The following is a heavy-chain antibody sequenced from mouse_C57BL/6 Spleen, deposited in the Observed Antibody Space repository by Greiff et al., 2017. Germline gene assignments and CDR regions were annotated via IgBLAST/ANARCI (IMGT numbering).Heavy chain of an antibody. CDR1: GYAFSSSW. D-gene: IGHD1-1*01. Sequence: VHLVESGPELVKPGASVKISCKASGYAFSSSWMNWVKQRPGKGLEWIGRIYPGDGDTNYNGKFKGKATLTADKSSSTAYMQLSSLTSEDSAVYFCARESYYGSRGFAYWGQGTLVTVSA. CDR3: ARESYYGSRGFAY. V-gene: IGHV1-82*01. J-gene: IGHJ3*01. CDR2: IYPGDGDT.